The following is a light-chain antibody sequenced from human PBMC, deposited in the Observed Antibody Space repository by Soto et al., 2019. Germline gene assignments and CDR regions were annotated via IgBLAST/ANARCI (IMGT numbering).Light chain of an antibody. Sequence: DIQMTQSPSSLSASVGDRVTITCRASQSISSYLNWYQQKPGKAPKLLIYAASSLQSGVPSRFSGSGSGTDFTLTISSLQPEDFETYYCQQTHGTFGQGTKLEIK. V-gene: IGKV1-39*01. CDR1: QSISSY. CDR2: AAS. J-gene: IGKJ2*02. CDR3: QQTHGT.